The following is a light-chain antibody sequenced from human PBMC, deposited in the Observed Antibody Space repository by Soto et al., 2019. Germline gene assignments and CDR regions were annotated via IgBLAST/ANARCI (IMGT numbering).Light chain of an antibody. CDR1: SSDVGGYNY. Sequence: QSALTQPPSASGSPGQSVTISCTGTSSDVGGYNYVSWYQQHPGKAPKLMIYDVSQRPSGVPDRFSGSKSGNTASLTVSGLQAEDEADYYCSSYAGSTNFYVFGTGTKLTVL. CDR3: SSYAGSTNFYV. J-gene: IGLJ1*01. CDR2: DVS. V-gene: IGLV2-8*01.